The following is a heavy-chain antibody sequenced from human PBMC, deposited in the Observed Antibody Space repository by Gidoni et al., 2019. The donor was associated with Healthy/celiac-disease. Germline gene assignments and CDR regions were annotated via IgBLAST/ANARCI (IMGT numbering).Heavy chain of an antibody. Sequence: QLQLQESGPGLVKPSETLSLTCTVSGGSLSSSSYYWGWIRQPPGKGLEWIGSIYYSGSTYYNPSLKSRVTISVDTSKNQFSLKLSSVTAADTAVYYCARRGQPINAGDYWGQGTLVTVSS. CDR2: IYYSGST. D-gene: IGHD6-13*01. V-gene: IGHV4-39*01. CDR1: GGSLSSSSYY. J-gene: IGHJ4*02. CDR3: ARRGQPINAGDY.